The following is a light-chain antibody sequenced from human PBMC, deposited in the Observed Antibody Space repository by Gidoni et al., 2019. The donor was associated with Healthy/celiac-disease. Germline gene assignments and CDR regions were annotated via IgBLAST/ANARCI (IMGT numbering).Light chain of an antibody. Sequence: ELLLTQSPGTLSLSPGERVTLPCRTSQSVISSNFAWYQQKPGQPPRLLIFGASSRTTGIPDRFSGSGAGTDFTLTISRLEPEDYAVYYCQQYGSSPPGYTFGQGTKLQIK. V-gene: IGKV3-20*01. J-gene: IGKJ2*01. CDR1: QSVISSN. CDR2: GAS. CDR3: QQYGSSPPGYT.